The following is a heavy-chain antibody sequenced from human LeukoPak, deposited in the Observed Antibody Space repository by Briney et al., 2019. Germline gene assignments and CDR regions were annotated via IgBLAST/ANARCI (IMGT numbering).Heavy chain of an antibody. CDR1: GFTFSSYA. CDR3: ANRHRTYSFVGWGAFDI. J-gene: IGHJ3*02. D-gene: IGHD5-18*01. CDR2: ISGSGGST. Sequence: GGSLRLSCAASGFTFSSYAMSWVRQAPGKGLEWVSAISGSGGSTYYADSVKGRFTISRDNSKNTLYLQMNSLRAEDTAVYYCANRHRTYSFVGWGAFDIWGQGTMVTVSS. V-gene: IGHV3-23*01.